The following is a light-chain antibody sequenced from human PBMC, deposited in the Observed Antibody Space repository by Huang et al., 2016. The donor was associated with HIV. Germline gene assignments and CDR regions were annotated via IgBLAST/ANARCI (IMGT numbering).Light chain of an antibody. CDR2: STS. CDR3: QQYYSTPT. V-gene: IGKV1-NL1*01. J-gene: IGKJ1*01. CDR1: QGISNS. Sequence: DIQMTQSPSSLSPSVGDRVTITCRASQGISNSLAWYQQKPGKAPKLLLHSTSRLENGVPSRFSGSGSGADYTLTISSLHPEDFATYYGQQYYSTPTFGQGTKVEIK.